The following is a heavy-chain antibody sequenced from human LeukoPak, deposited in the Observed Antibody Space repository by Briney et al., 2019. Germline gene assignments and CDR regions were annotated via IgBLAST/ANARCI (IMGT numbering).Heavy chain of an antibody. CDR2: INPSGGST. Sequence: ASVKVSCKASGYTFTSYYMHWVRQAPGQGLEWMGIINPSGGSTSYAQKFQGRVTMTRDTSTSTVYMELSSLRSEDTAVYYCARDFQRYCSSTSCYQLDYWGQGTLVTVSS. CDR1: GYTFTSYY. V-gene: IGHV1-46*01. CDR3: ARDFQRYCSSTSCYQLDY. D-gene: IGHD2-2*01. J-gene: IGHJ4*02.